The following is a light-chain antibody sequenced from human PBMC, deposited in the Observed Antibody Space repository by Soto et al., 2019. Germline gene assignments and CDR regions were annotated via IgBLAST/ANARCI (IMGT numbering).Light chain of an antibody. CDR2: KAS. J-gene: IGKJ1*01. CDR1: QSISNS. Sequence: DIQMTQSPSTLSASVGDRVTITCRATQSISNSLAWYQQKPGKAPKLLIYKASSLESGVPSRFSGRGSGTEFHLTITSLQPDDFATFYCQQYNSYWTFGQGTKVEIK. CDR3: QQYNSYWT. V-gene: IGKV1-5*03.